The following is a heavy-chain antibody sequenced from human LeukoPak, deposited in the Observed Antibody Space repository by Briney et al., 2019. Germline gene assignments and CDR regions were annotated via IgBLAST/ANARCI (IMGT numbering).Heavy chain of an antibody. CDR1: GGSISSGGYY. CDR2: IYHSGST. D-gene: IGHD2-2*01. CDR3: ARYCSSTSCSLDPRGFDP. V-gene: IGHV4-30-2*01. J-gene: IGHJ5*02. Sequence: PSETLSLTCTVSGGSISSGGYYWSWIRQPPGKGLEWIGYIYHSGSTYYNPSLKSRVTISVDRSKNQFSLKLSSVTAADTAVYYCARYCSSTSCSLDPRGFDPWGQGTLVTVSS.